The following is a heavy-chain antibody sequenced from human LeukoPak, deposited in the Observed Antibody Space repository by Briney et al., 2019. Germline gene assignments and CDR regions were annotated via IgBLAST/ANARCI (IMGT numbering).Heavy chain of an antibody. J-gene: IGHJ6*02. CDR2: IIPIFGTA. CDR3: ARVSAVAGTHNYYGMDV. CDR1: GGTFSSYA. V-gene: IGHV1-69*01. D-gene: IGHD6-19*01. Sequence: SVKVSCKASGGTFSSYAISWVRQAPGQGLEWMGGIIPIFGTANYAQKFQGRVTITADESTSTAYMELSSLRSEDTAVYYCARVSAVAGTHNYYGMDVWGQGTTVTVSS.